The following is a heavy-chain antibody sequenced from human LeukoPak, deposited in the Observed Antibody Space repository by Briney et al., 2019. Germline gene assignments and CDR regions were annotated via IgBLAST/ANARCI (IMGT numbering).Heavy chain of an antibody. CDR1: GYTFTSFF. J-gene: IGHJ4*02. V-gene: IGHV1-46*01. D-gene: IGHD1-1*01. CDR2: IRPRDGDT. Sequence: ASVKVSCKASGYTFTSFFIHWVRQAPGQGLEWMGIIRPRDGDTNYPQTFRDRLTLSRDTSTSTVYMTLSSLRSDDTAVYYCTREQPNTGGFQKWGQGTLVTASS. CDR3: TREQPNTGGFQK.